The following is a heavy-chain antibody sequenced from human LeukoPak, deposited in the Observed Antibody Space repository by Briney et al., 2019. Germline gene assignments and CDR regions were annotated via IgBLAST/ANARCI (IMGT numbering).Heavy chain of an antibody. Sequence: PGGSLRLSCAASGFLFGGHAMMWVRQAPGKGLECVSSISSSATYINYADSVKGRFTISRDNAKNSLFLDMNSLRVEDAAVYYCVRADIRVDFFDSWGQGTLVTVSS. CDR2: ISSSATYI. CDR3: VRADIRVDFFDS. V-gene: IGHV3-21*01. J-gene: IGHJ4*02. CDR1: GFLFGGHA. D-gene: IGHD2-15*01.